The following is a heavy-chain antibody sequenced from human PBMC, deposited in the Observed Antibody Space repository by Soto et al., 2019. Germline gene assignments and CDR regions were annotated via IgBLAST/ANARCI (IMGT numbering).Heavy chain of an antibody. CDR2: TYYRSKWYF. D-gene: IGHD1-1*01. CDR1: VDSVSSNSAG. CDR3: ARGSWDDVSGHYYMDV. J-gene: IGHJ6*03. V-gene: IGHV6-1*01. Sequence: SQTRSLTCVMSVDSVSSNSAGWNWFRQTPSRGLEWLGRTYYRSKWYFNYAVSVESRITINPDTSKNQFSLQLSSVTPDDTAVYYCARGSWDDVSGHYYMDVWGKGTTVTVSS.